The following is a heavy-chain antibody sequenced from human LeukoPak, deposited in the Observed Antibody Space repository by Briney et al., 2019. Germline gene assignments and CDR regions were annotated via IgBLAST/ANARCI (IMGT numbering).Heavy chain of an antibody. Sequence: GGTLSLSCAASGFTFSNYAVGWVSQAPGKGLEWVLTFTGSGGGPYSADSVRVRFTISRDNSKNTLHLQMNRRRAEDTAVYDCAKGSRSGGSYYFDYWGQGTLVTVSS. CDR2: FTGSGGGP. D-gene: IGHD2-15*01. V-gene: IGHV3-23*01. CDR1: GFTFSNYA. J-gene: IGHJ4*02. CDR3: AKGSRSGGSYYFDY.